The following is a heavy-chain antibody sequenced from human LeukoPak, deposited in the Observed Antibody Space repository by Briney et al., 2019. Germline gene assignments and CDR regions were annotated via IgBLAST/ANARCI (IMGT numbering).Heavy chain of an antibody. CDR1: GHTFTSFG. D-gene: IGHD5-18*01. CDR3: ARLSLDTAKSYWYFHL. V-gene: IGHV1-18*01. J-gene: IGHJ2*01. Sequence: GASVKVSCKTSGHTFTSFGFSWVRQAPGQGLEWMGWISAYNGDTSYAQKLQGRVTMTTDTSTSTVYMELRSLRSDDTAVYYCARLSLDTAKSYWYFHLWGRGTLVTVSS. CDR2: ISAYNGDT.